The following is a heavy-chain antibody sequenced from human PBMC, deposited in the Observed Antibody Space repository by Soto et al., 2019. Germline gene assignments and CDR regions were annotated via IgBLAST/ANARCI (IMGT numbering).Heavy chain of an antibody. CDR2: MSGSGGGT. J-gene: IGHJ6*02. V-gene: IGHV3-23*01. CDR1: GFSFTNYA. D-gene: IGHD2-2*01. CDR3: AGAYCSGTTCYGLYGMDV. Sequence: VQLLESGGGLVQPGGSLRLSCAASGFSFTNYAMHWVRQASGKGLEWVSSMSGSGGGTYYADSVKGRFTISRDNSKNTLFLQMNSLRAEDTALYYCAGAYCSGTTCYGLYGMDVWGQGTTVTVSS.